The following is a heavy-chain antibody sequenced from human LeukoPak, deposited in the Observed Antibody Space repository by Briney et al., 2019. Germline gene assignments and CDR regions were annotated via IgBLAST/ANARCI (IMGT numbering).Heavy chain of an antibody. J-gene: IGHJ3*02. CDR2: IYYSGST. D-gene: IGHD1-26*01. V-gene: IGHV4-59*01. CDR1: GGSISSYY. Sequence: TSETLSLTCTVSGGSISSYYWSWIRQPPGKGLEWIGYIYYSGSTNYNPSLKSRVTISVDTSKNQLSLKLSSVTAADTAVYYCARGSGELEAFDIWGQGTMVTVSS. CDR3: ARGSGELEAFDI.